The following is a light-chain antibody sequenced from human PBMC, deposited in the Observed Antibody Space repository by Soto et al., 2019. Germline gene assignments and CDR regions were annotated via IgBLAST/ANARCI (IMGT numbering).Light chain of an antibody. CDR2: DVS. CDR1: SSDVGGYNY. Sequence: QSVLTQPASVSGSPGQSITISCTGTSSDVGGYNYVSWYQQHPGKAPKLMIYDVSNRPSGVSNRFSGAKSGNTASLTISGLQAEDEADYYCCSYTTSSTVLFGGGTKVTVL. J-gene: IGLJ2*01. V-gene: IGLV2-14*03. CDR3: CSYTTSSTVL.